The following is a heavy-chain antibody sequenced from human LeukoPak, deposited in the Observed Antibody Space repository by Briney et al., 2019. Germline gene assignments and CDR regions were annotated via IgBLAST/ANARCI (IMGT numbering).Heavy chain of an antibody. CDR3: ASSASSVGATVSPRTIDY. V-gene: IGHV3-20*01. D-gene: IGHD1-26*01. CDR1: GFTFDDYG. CDR2: INWNGGST. Sequence: GGSLRLSCAASGFTFDDYGMSWVRQAPGKGLEWVSGINWNGGSTGYADSVKGRFTISRDNAKNSLYLQMNSLRAEDTALYHCASSASSVGATVSPRTIDYWGQGTLVTVSS. J-gene: IGHJ4*02.